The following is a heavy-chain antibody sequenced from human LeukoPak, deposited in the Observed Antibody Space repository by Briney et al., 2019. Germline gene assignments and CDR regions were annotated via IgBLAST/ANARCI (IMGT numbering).Heavy chain of an antibody. J-gene: IGHJ6*02. CDR2: INGGNGNT. D-gene: IGHD6-19*01. V-gene: IGHV1-3*01. CDR3: AREGIAVAGFYYYYGMDV. CDR1: GNTFTSYA. Sequence: ASVKVSCKASGNTFTSYAMQWVRQAPGQRLEWMGWINGGNGNTKYSQKFQGRVTITRDTSASTAYMELSSLRSEDTAVYYCAREGIAVAGFYYYYGMDVWGQGTTVTVSS.